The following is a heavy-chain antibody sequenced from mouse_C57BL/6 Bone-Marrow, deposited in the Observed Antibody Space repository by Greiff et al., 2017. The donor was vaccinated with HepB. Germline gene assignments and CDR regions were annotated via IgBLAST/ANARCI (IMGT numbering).Heavy chain of an antibody. CDR1: GYTFTSYW. CDR3: ARGLLRSLYAMDY. D-gene: IGHD1-1*01. CDR2: IDPSDSYT. Sequence: VQLQQPGAELVKPGASVKLSCKASGYTFTSYWMQWVKQRPGQGLEWIGEIDPSDSYTNYNQKFKGKATLTVDKSSSTAYMQLSSLTSEDSAVYYCARGLLRSLYAMDYWGQGTSVTVSS. J-gene: IGHJ4*01. V-gene: IGHV1-50*01.